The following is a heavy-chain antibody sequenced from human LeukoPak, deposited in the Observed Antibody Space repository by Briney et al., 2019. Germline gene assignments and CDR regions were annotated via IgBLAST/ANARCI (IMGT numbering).Heavy chain of an antibody. CDR1: GGSISSGGYY. Sequence: PSETLSLTCTVSGGSISSGGYYWSWIRQHPGKSLEWIGYIYYSGSTYYNPSLKSRVTISVDTSKNQFSLKLSSVTAADTAVYYCARVLYVYYDSSGYLFDYWGQGTLVTVSS. CDR2: IYYSGST. D-gene: IGHD3-22*01. CDR3: ARVLYVYYDSSGYLFDY. J-gene: IGHJ4*02. V-gene: IGHV4-31*03.